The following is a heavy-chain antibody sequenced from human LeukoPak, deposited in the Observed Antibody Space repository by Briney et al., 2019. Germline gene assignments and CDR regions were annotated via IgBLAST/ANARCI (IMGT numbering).Heavy chain of an antibody. CDR1: GFTFSSYA. D-gene: IGHD6-19*01. CDR3: AKDGGSGIAVAGTLFDY. Sequence: PGGSPRLSCAASGFTFSSYAMSWVRQAPGKGLEWVSAISGSGGSTYYADSVKGRFTISRDNSKNTLYLQMNSLRAEDTAVYYCAKDGGSGIAVAGTLFDYWGQGTLVTVSS. CDR2: ISGSGGST. J-gene: IGHJ4*02. V-gene: IGHV3-23*01.